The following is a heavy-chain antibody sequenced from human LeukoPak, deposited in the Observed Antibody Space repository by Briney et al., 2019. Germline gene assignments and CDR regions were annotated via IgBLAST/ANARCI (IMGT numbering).Heavy chain of an antibody. D-gene: IGHD3-22*01. CDR1: GGFITGSTYY. CDR2: MYYSGST. CDR3: ARQYYDSTGYYYFDY. J-gene: IGHJ4*02. V-gene: IGHV4-39*01. Sequence: SETLSLTCTVSGGFITGSTYYWGWIRQPPGKGLDWIGSMYYSGSTYSNPSLRSRVTMSADTSKNQFSLNLKSVTAADTAVYYCARQYYDSTGYYYFDYWGQGTLVTVSS.